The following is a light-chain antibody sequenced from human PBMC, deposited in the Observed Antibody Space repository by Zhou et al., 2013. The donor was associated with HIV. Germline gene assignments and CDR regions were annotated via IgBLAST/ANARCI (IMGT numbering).Light chain of an antibody. J-gene: IGKJ5*01. CDR3: QQSYGSLLT. V-gene: IGKV1-39*01. CDR1: QSISRY. CDR2: DAS. Sequence: DIQMTQSPSSLSASIGDRVTITCRASQSISRYLNWYQQKPGKAPKLLIYDASSVQSGVPSRFTGSGSGTDFTLTISSLQPEDFATYYCQQSYGSLLTFGQGTRLDI.